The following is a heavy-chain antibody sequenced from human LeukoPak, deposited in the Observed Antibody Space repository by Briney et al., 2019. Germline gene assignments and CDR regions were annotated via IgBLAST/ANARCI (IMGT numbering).Heavy chain of an antibody. CDR3: ARDRGTWNDDGFDY. CDR2: INHSGGT. Sequence: SETLSLTCAVYGGSFSGYYWSWIRQPPGKGLEWIGEINHSGGTNYNPSLKSRVTMSVDTSENQFSLKLSSVTAADTAVYYCARDRGTWNDDGFDYWGQGTLVTVSS. D-gene: IGHD1-1*01. J-gene: IGHJ4*02. V-gene: IGHV4-34*01. CDR1: GGSFSGYY.